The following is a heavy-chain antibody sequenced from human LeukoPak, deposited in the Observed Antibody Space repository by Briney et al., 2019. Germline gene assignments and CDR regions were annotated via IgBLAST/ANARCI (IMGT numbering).Heavy chain of an antibody. Sequence: GGSLRLSCAASGFTVSSTYMSWVRQAPGKGLEWVSVIYSGGNIYYIDSVKGRFTISRDTSKNTLYLQMNSLRAEDTAVYYCASRHCSGGGCYFAGADPFDYWGQGILVTVSS. V-gene: IGHV3-53*01. J-gene: IGHJ4*02. CDR3: ASRHCSGGGCYFAGADPFDY. CDR2: IYSGGNI. D-gene: IGHD2-15*01. CDR1: GFTVSSTY.